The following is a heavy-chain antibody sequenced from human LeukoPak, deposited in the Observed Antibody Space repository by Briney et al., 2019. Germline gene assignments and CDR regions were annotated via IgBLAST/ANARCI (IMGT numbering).Heavy chain of an antibody. CDR2: IYSGGST. CDR3: ARGGLRYSPYGMDV. V-gene: IGHV3-53*01. Sequence: LXXAASXFTVSSNYMSWVRQAPGKGLEWVSVIYSGGSTYYAASVKGRFTISRDNSKNTLYLQMNSLRAEDTAVCYCARGGLRYSPYGMDVWGKGTTVTVSS. D-gene: IGHD3-9*01. CDR1: XFTVSSNY. J-gene: IGHJ6*04.